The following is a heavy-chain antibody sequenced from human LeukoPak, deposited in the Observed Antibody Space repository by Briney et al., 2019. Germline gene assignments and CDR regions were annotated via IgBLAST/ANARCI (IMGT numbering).Heavy chain of an antibody. CDR1: GYIFTGYY. CDR2: INPNSGGT. CDR3: ARGGSYAEYLQH. J-gene: IGHJ1*01. V-gene: IGHV1-2*02. D-gene: IGHD1-26*01. Sequence: ASVKVSCKAPGYIFTGYYIHWVRQAPGQGLEWMGWINPNSGGTNYEQKFQGRVTMTRDTSISTGYMELRSLRSDDTAVYYCARGGSYAEYLQHWGQGTLVTVSS.